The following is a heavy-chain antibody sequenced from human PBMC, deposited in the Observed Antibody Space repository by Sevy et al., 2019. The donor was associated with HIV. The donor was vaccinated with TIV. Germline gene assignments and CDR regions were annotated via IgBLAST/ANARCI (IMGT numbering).Heavy chain of an antibody. V-gene: IGHV6-1*01. CDR1: GDSVSSNSAA. CDR2: TFYRSKWYN. CDR3: ARDGLTYGGMDV. D-gene: IGHD1-20*01. Sequence: SQTLSLTCAISGDSVSSNSAAWNWIRQSPSRGLEWLGRTFYRSKWYNDYAVSVKSRITIKPDTSKNQVSLQLNSVTPEDTAMYYCARDGLTYGGMDVWGQGTTVTVSS. J-gene: IGHJ6*02.